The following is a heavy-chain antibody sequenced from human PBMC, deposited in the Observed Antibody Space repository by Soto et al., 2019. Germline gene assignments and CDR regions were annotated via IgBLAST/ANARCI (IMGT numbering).Heavy chain of an antibody. J-gene: IGHJ4*02. CDR1: GGSISSYY. CDR3: ARHYSSSWTWAFDY. D-gene: IGHD6-13*01. CDR2: SYYSGST. V-gene: IGHV4-59*08. Sequence: QVQLQESGPGLVKPSETLSLTCTVSGGSISSYYWSWIRQPPGKGLEWIGYSYYSGSTNYNPSLKSRVTISVHTSKNQFSLKLSSVTAADTAVYYCARHYSSSWTWAFDYWGQGTLVTVSS.